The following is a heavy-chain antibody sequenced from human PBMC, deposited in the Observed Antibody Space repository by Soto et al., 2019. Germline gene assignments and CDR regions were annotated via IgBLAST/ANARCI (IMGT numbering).Heavy chain of an antibody. Sequence: SETLSLTCTVSGGSISSVNHFWGWIQQSPGQGLEWIGSIYYSGSTYYNPSLQSRVTISIDRSNSQFSLRLSSVTAPDTAVYYCSRLPCSGGSCYYWYFDLWGRGTSVTVSS. CDR3: SRLPCSGGSCYYWYFDL. D-gene: IGHD2-15*01. V-gene: IGHV4-39*01. J-gene: IGHJ2*01. CDR1: GGSISSVNHF. CDR2: IYYSGST.